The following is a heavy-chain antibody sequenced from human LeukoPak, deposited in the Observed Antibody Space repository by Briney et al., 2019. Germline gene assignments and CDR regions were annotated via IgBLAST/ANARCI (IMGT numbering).Heavy chain of an antibody. J-gene: IGHJ4*02. CDR1: GGTISSYY. Sequence: SETLSLTCTVSGGTISSYYWSWIRQPPGKGLEWIGYIYTSGSTNYNPSLKSRVIISVDTSKNQFSLKLSSVTAADTAVYYCARSCLNWNYFCYWGQGTLVTVSS. V-gene: IGHV4-4*09. CDR2: IYTSGST. CDR3: ARSCLNWNYFCY. D-gene: IGHD1-20*01.